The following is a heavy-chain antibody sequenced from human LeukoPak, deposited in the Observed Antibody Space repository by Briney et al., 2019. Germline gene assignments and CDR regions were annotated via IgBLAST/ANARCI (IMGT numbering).Heavy chain of an antibody. CDR2: IYPGDSDT. CDR1: GYSFTNYW. CDR3: ARRGYCATTTCYRLFDY. V-gene: IGHV5-51*01. D-gene: IGHD2-2*01. Sequence: GESLKTSCKGSGYSFTNYWIGWVRQMPGKGLEWMGIIYPGDSDTRYSPSFQGQVTISADKSITTAYLQWSSLKASDTAMYYCARRGYCATTTCYRLFDYWGQGTLVTVSS. J-gene: IGHJ4*02.